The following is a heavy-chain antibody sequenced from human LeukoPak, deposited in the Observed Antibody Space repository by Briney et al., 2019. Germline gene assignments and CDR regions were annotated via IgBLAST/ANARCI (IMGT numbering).Heavy chain of an antibody. CDR1: GFTFSSFW. D-gene: IGHD3-10*01. CDR3: ARDRAHYGSGSGTRKFDP. CDR2: IKQDGSEK. Sequence: PGGSLRLSCAASGFTFSSFWMNWVRQAPGKGLEWVANIKQDGSEKYYVDSVKGRFTISRDNAKNSLYLQMNSLRAEDTAVYYCARDRAHYGSGSGTRKFDPWGQGTLVTVSS. V-gene: IGHV3-7*01. J-gene: IGHJ5*02.